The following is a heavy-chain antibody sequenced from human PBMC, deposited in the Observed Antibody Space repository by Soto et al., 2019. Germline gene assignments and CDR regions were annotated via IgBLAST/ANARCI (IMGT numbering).Heavy chain of an antibody. V-gene: IGHV3-21*01. D-gene: IGHD3-22*01. Sequence: EVQLVESGGGLVKPGGSLRLSCAASGFTFSSYSMNWVRQAPGKGLEWVSSTSSSSSYIYYADSVKGRFTISRDNAKSSLYLQMNSLRAEDTAVYYCASHPRDSSGYWYYFDYWGQGTLVTVSS. CDR3: ASHPRDSSGYWYYFDY. J-gene: IGHJ4*02. CDR1: GFTFSSYS. CDR2: TSSSSSYI.